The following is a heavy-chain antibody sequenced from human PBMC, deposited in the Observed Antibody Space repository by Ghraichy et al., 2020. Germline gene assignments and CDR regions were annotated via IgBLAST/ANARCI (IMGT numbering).Heavy chain of an antibody. CDR2: ISSSSSYI. CDR3: ARDSCSSTSCYYYYYYGMDV. V-gene: IGHV3-21*01. CDR1: GFTFSSYS. J-gene: IGHJ6*02. Sequence: GESLNISCAASGFTFSSYSMNWVRQAPGKGLEWVSSISSSSSYIYYADSVKGRFTISRDNAKNSLYLQMNSLRAEDTAVYYCARDSCSSTSCYYYYYYGMDVWGQGTTVTVSS. D-gene: IGHD2-2*01.